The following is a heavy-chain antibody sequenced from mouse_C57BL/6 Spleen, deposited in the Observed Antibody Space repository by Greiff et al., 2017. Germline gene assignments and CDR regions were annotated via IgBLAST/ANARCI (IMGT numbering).Heavy chain of an antibody. Sequence: VQLQQSGPELVKPGASVKISCKASGYTFTDYYINWVKQRPGQGLEWIRWIYPGSGNTKYNEKFKGKATLTVDTSSSTAYMQLSSLTSEDSAVYFCARSVGREEGYWGQGTTLTVSS. D-gene: IGHD4-1*01. V-gene: IGHV1-84*01. CDR2: IYPGSGNT. CDR3: ARSVGREEGY. CDR1: GYTFTDYY. J-gene: IGHJ2*01.